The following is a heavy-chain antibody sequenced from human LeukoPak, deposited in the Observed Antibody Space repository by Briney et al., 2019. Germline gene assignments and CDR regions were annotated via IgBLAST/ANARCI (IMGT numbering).Heavy chain of an antibody. D-gene: IGHD5-12*01. Sequence: GGSLRLSCAASGFTVSSNHVSWVRQAPGKGLEWVSVIYSGGSTYYADPVKGRFTISRDNSKNTLYLQMNSLRAEDTAVYYCARGSYSGYDYWGQGTLVTVSS. CDR1: GFTVSSNH. CDR3: ARGSYSGYDY. CDR2: IYSGGST. V-gene: IGHV3-66*01. J-gene: IGHJ4*02.